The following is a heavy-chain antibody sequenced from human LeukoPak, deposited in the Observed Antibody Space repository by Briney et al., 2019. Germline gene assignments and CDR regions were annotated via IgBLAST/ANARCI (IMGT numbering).Heavy chain of an antibody. CDR1: GFNFNRDW. CDR2: IKQDGSLK. CDR3: TRDKSPSDSSGYYDAFDI. J-gene: IGHJ3*02. V-gene: IGHV3-7*01. Sequence: GGSLGLSCAASGFNFNRDWMIWVRQAPGKGLEWVANIKQDGSLKYYVDSVKGRFTISRDNAKNSLYLQMNSLRAEDTAVYYCTRDKSPSDSSGYYDAFDIWGQGTMVTVSS. D-gene: IGHD3-22*01.